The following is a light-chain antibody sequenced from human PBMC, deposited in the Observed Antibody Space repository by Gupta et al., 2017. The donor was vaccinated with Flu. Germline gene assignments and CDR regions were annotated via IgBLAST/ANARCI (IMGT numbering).Light chain of an antibody. CDR3: QTWGTGIGV. CDR1: SGHSSYA. J-gene: IGLJ2*01. CDR2: LNSDGSH. Sequence: QLVLTQSPSASASLGASVKLTCTLSSGHSSYAIAWHQQKPEKGPRYLMKLNSDGSHTKGDGIPDRFSRASSGAESYLKIASLQSEDKGDYYCQTWGTGIGVFGGGTKMTVL. V-gene: IGLV4-69*01.